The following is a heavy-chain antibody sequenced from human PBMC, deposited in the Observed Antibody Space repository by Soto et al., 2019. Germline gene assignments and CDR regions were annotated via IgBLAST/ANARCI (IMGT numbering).Heavy chain of an antibody. J-gene: IGHJ3*02. D-gene: IGHD5-18*01. CDR2: IYYSGST. CDR1: GGSISSYY. Sequence: PSETLSRTCTVSGGSISSYYWSWIRQPPGKGLEWIGYIYYSGSTNYNPSLKSRVTISVDTSKNQFSLKLSSVTAADTAVYYCATVDTAMVNEGANAFDIWGQGTMVTVSS. CDR3: ATVDTAMVNEGANAFDI. V-gene: IGHV4-59*01.